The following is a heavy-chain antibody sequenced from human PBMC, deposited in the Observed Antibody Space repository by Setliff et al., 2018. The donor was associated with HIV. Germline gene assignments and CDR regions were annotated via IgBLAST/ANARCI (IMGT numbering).Heavy chain of an antibody. CDR1: GGSISGFY. D-gene: IGHD2-2*01. CDR2: IYPSGSA. V-gene: IGHV4-59*04. Sequence: SETLSLTCTVSGGSISGFYWGWIRQPPGKGLEWIGSIYPSGSAFYNPSLKSPVTMSVDTSRNQFSLKLSSVTAADTAVYYCASRVLGYCRSTSCLNWFDPWGQGTLVTVSS. CDR3: ASRVLGYCRSTSCLNWFDP. J-gene: IGHJ5*02.